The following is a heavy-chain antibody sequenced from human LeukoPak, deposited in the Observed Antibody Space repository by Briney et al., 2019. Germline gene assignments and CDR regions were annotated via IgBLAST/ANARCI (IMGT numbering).Heavy chain of an antibody. Sequence: SETLSLTCTVSGGSISGNYWSWIRQPPGQGLEWIAYIHSSGYTNYNPSLKSRVTISVNTSNNQFSLKVTSVTAADTAMYYCTKRQGPTSGSYDYFDPWGQGALVTVSS. V-gene: IGHV4-4*09. CDR2: IHSSGYT. CDR1: GGSISGNY. CDR3: TKRQGPTSGSYDYFDP. J-gene: IGHJ5*02. D-gene: IGHD1-26*01.